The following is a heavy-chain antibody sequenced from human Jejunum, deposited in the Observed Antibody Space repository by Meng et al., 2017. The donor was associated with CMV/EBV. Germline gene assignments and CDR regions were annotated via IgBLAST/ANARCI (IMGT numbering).Heavy chain of an antibody. D-gene: IGHD1-7*01. J-gene: IGHJ4*01. CDR1: GASISSRDYY. CDR2: LYYSVST. CDR3: ARGNWNYYFDI. Sequence: TCSGASISSRDYYWGWFRQPPGRGLEYIGSLYYSVSTYSNPSLKSRVTISSDTSKKEFYLKLRSVTAADTAMYYCARGNWNYYFDIWGHGTLVTVSS. V-gene: IGHV4-39*07.